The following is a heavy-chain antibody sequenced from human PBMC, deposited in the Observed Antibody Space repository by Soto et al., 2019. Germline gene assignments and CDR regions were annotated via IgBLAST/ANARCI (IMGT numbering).Heavy chain of an antibody. CDR3: ARDFSKYSSSYRYYGMDV. J-gene: IGHJ6*02. D-gene: IGHD6-6*01. V-gene: IGHV1-2*04. CDR1: GYTFTGYY. CDR2: INPNSGGT. Sequence: ASVKVSCKASGYTFTGYYMHWVRQAPGQGLEWMGWINPNSGGTNYAQKFQGWVTMTRDTSISTAYMELSRLRSDDTAVYYCARDFSKYSSSYRYYGMDVWGQGTTVTVSS.